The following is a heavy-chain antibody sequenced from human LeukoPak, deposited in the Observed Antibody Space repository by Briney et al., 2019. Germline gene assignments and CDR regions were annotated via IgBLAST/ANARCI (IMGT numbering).Heavy chain of an antibody. J-gene: IGHJ5*02. CDR2: IYPGDSDT. CDR1: GYTFTNYW. V-gene: IGHV5-51*01. D-gene: IGHD3-22*01. Sequence: HGESLKISCKASGYTFTNYWIGWVRQMPGKGLEWIGTIYPGDSDTRYSPSFQGQVTISADKSISTAYLRWTSLQASDSGMYYCARLIDFADRSAHNTHWFDPWGQGTLVTVSS. CDR3: ARLIDFADRSAHNTHWFDP.